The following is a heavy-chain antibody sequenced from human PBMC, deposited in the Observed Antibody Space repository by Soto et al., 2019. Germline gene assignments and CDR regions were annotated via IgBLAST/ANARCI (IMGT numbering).Heavy chain of an antibody. Sequence: SETLSLTCAVYGGSFSGYYWSWIRQPPGKGLEWIGEINHSGSTNYNPSLKSRVTISVDTSKNQFSLKLSSVTAADTAVYYCASFGSSSWDPTVKNWFDPWGQGTLVTVSS. CDR3: ASFGSSSWDPTVKNWFDP. CDR2: INHSGST. CDR1: GGSFSGYY. D-gene: IGHD6-13*01. J-gene: IGHJ5*02. V-gene: IGHV4-34*01.